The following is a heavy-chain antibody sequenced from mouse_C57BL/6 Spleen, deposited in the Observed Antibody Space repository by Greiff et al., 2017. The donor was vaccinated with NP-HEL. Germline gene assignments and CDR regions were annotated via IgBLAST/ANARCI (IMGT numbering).Heavy chain of an antibody. V-gene: IGHV1-66*01. D-gene: IGHD4-1*01. J-gene: IGHJ4*01. CDR3: AREGLGRPMDY. CDR1: GYSFTSYY. CDR2: IYPGSGNT. Sequence: QVQLQQSGPELVKPGASVKISCKASGYSFTSYYIHWVKQRPGQGLEWIGWIYPGSGNTKYNEKFKGKATLTADTSSSTAYMQLSSLTSEDSAVYYCAREGLGRPMDYWGQGTSVTVSS.